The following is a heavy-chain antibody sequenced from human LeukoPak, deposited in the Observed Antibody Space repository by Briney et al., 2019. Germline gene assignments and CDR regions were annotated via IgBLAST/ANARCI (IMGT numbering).Heavy chain of an antibody. J-gene: IGHJ4*02. CDR2: INPNSGGT. D-gene: IGHD2-2*01. V-gene: IGHV1-2*02. Sequence: ASVKVSCKASGYTFTGYYMHWVRQAPGQGLEWMGWINPNSGGTNYAQKFQGRVTMTRDTSISTAYMELSRLRSDDTAVYYCATSRGYCSSASCRDDYYFDYWGQGTLVTVSS. CDR3: ATSRGYCSSASCRDDYYFDY. CDR1: GYTFTGYY.